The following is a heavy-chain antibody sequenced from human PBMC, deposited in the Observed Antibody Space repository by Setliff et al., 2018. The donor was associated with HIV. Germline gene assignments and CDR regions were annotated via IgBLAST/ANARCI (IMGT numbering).Heavy chain of an antibody. CDR3: AKRGSYGDKLLYYFDS. CDR1: GFTVTNTW. D-gene: IGHD4-17*01. J-gene: IGHJ4*02. CDR2: IKRRTDGGTT. Sequence: GGSLRLSCAASGFTVTNTWMSWVRQAPGKGLEWVGQIKRRTDGGTTDYAAPVKGRFTISRDDSTNTVYLEMNSLRAEDTAVYYCAKRGSYGDKLLYYFDSWGQGTLVTVSS. V-gene: IGHV3-15*01.